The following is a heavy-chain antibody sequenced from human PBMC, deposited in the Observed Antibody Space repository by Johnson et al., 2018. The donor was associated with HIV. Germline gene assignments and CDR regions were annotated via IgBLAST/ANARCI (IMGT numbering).Heavy chain of an antibody. CDR1: GFTFDDYA. CDR2: ISWDGGST. D-gene: IGHD6-19*01. V-gene: IGHV3-43D*03. CDR3: ARDWKRGAVAGEPDAFDI. Sequence: VQLVESGGVVVQSGGSLRLSCAASGFTFDDYAMHWVRQAPGTGLEWVALISWDGGSTYYADSVKGRFTMSRDNSKNSLYLQMNSLRAEDTAVYYCARDWKRGAVAGEPDAFDIWGQGTMVTVSS. J-gene: IGHJ3*02.